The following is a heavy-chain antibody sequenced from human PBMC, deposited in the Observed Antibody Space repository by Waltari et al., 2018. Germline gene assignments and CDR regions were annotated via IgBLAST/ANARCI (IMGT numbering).Heavy chain of an antibody. J-gene: IGHJ4*02. CDR2: SYYGGST. V-gene: IGHV4-31*03. CDR3: ASYIVVVPAAQYYFDY. D-gene: IGHD2-2*01. Sequence: QVQLQESGPGLVKPSQTLSLTCTVSGGSISRGGYYWSWIRQHPGKGLAGIGYSYYGGSTYYTPSLKSRVTISVDTSKNQFSLKLSSVTAADTAVSYCASYIVVVPAAQYYFDYWGQGTLVTVSS. CDR1: GGSISRGGYY.